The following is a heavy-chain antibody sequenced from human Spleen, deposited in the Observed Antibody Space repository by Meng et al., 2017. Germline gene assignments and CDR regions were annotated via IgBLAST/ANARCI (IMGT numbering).Heavy chain of an antibody. CDR3: ARDKYSYGYC. D-gene: IGHD5-18*01. V-gene: IGHV4-34*01. J-gene: IGHJ4*02. Sequence: SETLSLTCVVSGGSFSDYYWSWIRQPPGKGLEWIGEINHSGSTNYNPSLKSRVTISVDTSKNQFSLKLSSVTAADTAVYYCARDKYSYGYCWGQGTLVTVSS. CDR2: INHSGST. CDR1: GGSFSDYY.